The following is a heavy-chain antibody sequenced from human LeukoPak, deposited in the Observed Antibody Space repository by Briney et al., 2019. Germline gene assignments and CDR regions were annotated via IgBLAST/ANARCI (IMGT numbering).Heavy chain of an antibody. D-gene: IGHD6-19*01. CDR3: ARDKNGSSGWYSFFDY. J-gene: IGHJ4*02. CDR1: GGTFSSYA. CDR2: INPNSGGT. Sequence: ASVKVSCKASGGTFSSYAISWVRQAPGQGLEWMGWINPNSGGTNYAQKFQGRVTMTRDTSISTAYMQLGRLRSDDTAVYYCARDKNGSSGWYSFFDYWGQGTLVTVSS. V-gene: IGHV1-2*02.